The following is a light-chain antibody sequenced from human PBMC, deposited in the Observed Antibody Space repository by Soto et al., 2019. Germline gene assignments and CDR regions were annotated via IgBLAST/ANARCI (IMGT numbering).Light chain of an antibody. Sequence: EIVLTQSPGTLSLSPGERATLSCRASKSISSSYLAWYQQKPGQAPRLLIYGASSRATGIPDRFSGSGSGTDFTLTIIRLEPEDVAVYYCQQYGSSPGFTFGPGTKVDIK. V-gene: IGKV3-20*01. J-gene: IGKJ3*01. CDR3: QQYGSSPGFT. CDR2: GAS. CDR1: KSISSSY.